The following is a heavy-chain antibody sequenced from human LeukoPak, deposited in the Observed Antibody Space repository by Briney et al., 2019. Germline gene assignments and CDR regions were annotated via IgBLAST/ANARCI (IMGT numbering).Heavy chain of an antibody. CDR3: AKDRHAPGRYCSSTSCFPFDS. D-gene: IGHD2-2*01. CDR1: GFTFSSYG. J-gene: IGHJ5*01. CDR2: VSGVGYST. Sequence: PGGSLRLSCAASGFTFSSYGMNWVRQAPGKGLEWVAAVSGVGYSTYYADSVKGRFTISRDNSKNTLYLQMNSLRAEDTALYYCAKDRHAPGRYCSSTSCFPFDSWGQGALVTVSS. V-gene: IGHV3-23*01.